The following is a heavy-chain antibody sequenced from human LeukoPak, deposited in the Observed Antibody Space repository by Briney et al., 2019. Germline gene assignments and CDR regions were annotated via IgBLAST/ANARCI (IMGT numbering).Heavy chain of an antibody. CDR1: GGSSRSGDYF. CDR2: IHYSGNT. Sequence: PSETLSLTCAVSGGSSRSGDYFWSWIGQPPGKGLEWIGHIHYSGNTYYNPSLKSRVSISVDTSKNQFSLKLSSVTAADTAVYYCASLLNDSTGYYSYYGMDVWGQGTTVTVSS. J-gene: IGHJ6*02. V-gene: IGHV4-30-4*01. CDR3: ASLLNDSTGYYSYYGMDV. D-gene: IGHD3-22*01.